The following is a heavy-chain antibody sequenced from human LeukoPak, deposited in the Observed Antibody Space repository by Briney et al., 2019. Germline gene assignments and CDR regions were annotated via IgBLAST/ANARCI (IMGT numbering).Heavy chain of an antibody. CDR3: ARGYLIDY. CDR1: GFTVSSNY. J-gene: IGHJ4*02. D-gene: IGHD1-26*01. CDR2: HYGGDRK. Sequence: PGGSVTLSRAPSGFTVSSNYMSWARHPAGKGLEWVSVHYGGDRKHYADYVKGRFTNSRDDSTNTLYLLMNGLRAEDTDVYYCARGYLIDYWGQGTLVTVSS. V-gene: IGHV3-66*01.